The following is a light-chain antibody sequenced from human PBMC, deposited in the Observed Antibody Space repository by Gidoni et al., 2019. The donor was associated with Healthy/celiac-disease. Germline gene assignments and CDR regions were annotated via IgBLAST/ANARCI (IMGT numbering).Light chain of an antibody. J-gene: IGKJ4*02. Sequence: ALQMTPSPSSLSASVGDRVTIPCRASQGIRNDLGWYQQKPGKAPKLLIYAASRLQSGVPSRFSGSGSGTDFTLTISSLQPEDFATYYCLQDYNYPLTFGGGTKVEIK. CDR1: QGIRND. V-gene: IGKV1-6*01. CDR3: LQDYNYPLT. CDR2: AAS.